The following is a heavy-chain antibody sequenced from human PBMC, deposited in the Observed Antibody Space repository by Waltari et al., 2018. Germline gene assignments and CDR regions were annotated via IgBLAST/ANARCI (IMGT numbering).Heavy chain of an antibody. Sequence: QVQLQESGPGLVKPSQTLSLTCTVSGGSIRRASLHWNWIRQPAGKGLEWVGRIYKNGDTTYNPSLKSRVTLSLDTSKNQFSLELTSMTAADTATYYCAREVVPAALGFGDFDYWGRGTLVTVSS. CDR1: GGSIRRASLH. CDR3: AREVVPAALGFGDFDY. D-gene: IGHD2-2*01. CDR2: IYKNGDT. V-gene: IGHV4-61*02. J-gene: IGHJ4*02.